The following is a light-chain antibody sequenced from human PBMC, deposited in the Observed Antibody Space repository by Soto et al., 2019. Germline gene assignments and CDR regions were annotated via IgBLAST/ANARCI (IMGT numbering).Light chain of an antibody. J-gene: IGLJ3*02. V-gene: IGLV1-44*01. Sequence: QSVLTQPPSASGAPGQRVTISCSGSSSNIGSYTVNWYQQFPGTAPKLVIYSNNQRPSGVPDRFSGSKSGTSASLVISGLQSEDEADYYCTSFTTISTWVFGGGTKLTVL. CDR3: TSFTTISTWV. CDR2: SNN. CDR1: SSNIGSYT.